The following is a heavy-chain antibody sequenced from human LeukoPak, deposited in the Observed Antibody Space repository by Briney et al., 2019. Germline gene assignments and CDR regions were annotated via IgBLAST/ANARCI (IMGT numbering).Heavy chain of an antibody. CDR2: IYYSGST. CDR3: ARENTAMVQYYYYYYMDV. Sequence: SETLSLTCTVSGGSISSHYWSWIRQPPGKGLEWIGYIYYSGSTNYNPSLKSRVTISVDTSKNQFSLKLSSVTAADTAVYNCARENTAMVQYYYYYYMDVWGKGTTVTVSS. J-gene: IGHJ6*03. D-gene: IGHD5-18*01. V-gene: IGHV4-59*11. CDR1: GGSISSHY.